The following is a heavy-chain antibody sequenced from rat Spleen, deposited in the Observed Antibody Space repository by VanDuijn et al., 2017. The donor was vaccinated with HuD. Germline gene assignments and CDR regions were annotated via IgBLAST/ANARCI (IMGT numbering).Heavy chain of an antibody. D-gene: IGHD1-4*01. V-gene: IGHV5S23*01. CDR2: ISTGVGNT. CDR1: GFTFSNYD. Sequence: EVQLVESGGGLVQPGRSLKLYCAVSGFTFSNYDMAWVRQTPTKGLEWVASISTGVGNTYYRDSVKCRFTISRDNAKSTLYLQMNSLRSEDTATYYCARRPGPDYWGQGVMVTVSS. J-gene: IGHJ2*01. CDR3: ARRPGPDY.